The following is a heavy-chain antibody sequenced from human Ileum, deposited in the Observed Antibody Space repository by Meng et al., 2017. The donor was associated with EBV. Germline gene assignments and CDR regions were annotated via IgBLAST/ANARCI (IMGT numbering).Heavy chain of an antibody. J-gene: IGHJ5*01. CDR2: MYDSENA. Sequence: QAQPRCSGPGLLSPSEPLSLPCSFSGGSVSSNDYHWSWIRQPPGKGLEWIGCMYDSENAKYNPSLNSRVTISIDTTRNHFVLKLTSVTAADTAVYYCAYYFVGRGGPGSWGQGTLVTVSS. CDR3: AYYFVGRGGPGS. CDR1: GGSVSSNDYH. D-gene: IGHD3-9*01. V-gene: IGHV4-61*03.